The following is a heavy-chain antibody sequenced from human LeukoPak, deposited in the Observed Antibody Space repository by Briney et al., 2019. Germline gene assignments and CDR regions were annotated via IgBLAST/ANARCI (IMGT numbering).Heavy chain of an antibody. V-gene: IGHV3-7*04. CDR2: IKEDGSEK. CDR3: AMEGYSGNYPAY. Sequence: AGGSLRLSCAASGFTYSSYWMSWVRQAPGKGLEWVANIKEDGSEKYYVHSVKGRFTISRDNAKNSLYLQMNSLRAEDTAVYYCAMEGYSGNYPAYWGQGTLVTVSS. CDR1: GFTYSSYW. D-gene: IGHD1-26*01. J-gene: IGHJ4*02.